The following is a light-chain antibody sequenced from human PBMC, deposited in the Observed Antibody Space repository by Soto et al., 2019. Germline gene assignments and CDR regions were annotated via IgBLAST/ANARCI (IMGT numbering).Light chain of an antibody. V-gene: IGLV3-1*01. CDR3: QAWDSSTYVA. CDR1: KLGDKY. J-gene: IGLJ2*01. Sequence: SYELTQPPSVSVSPGQTASITCSGDKLGDKYACWYQQKPGQSPVLVIYQDSKRPSGIPERFSGSNSGNTATLTISGTQAMDEADYYCQAWDSSTYVAFGGGTKLTVL. CDR2: QDS.